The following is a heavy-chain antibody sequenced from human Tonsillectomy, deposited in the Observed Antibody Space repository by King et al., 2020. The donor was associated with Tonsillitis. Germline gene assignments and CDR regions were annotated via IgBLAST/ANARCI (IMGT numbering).Heavy chain of an antibody. D-gene: IGHD6-19*01. Sequence: TLKESGPTLVKPTQTLTLTCTFSGFSLSTSGVGVGWIRQPPGKALEWLALIYLVDDKRYSPPLKSRLTITKDTSKNQVVLTMTNMDPVDTATYYCAHSRYSSGWYPLPVDYWGQGTLVTVSS. CDR1: GFSLSTSGVG. V-gene: IGHV2-5*02. CDR3: AHSRYSSGWYPLPVDY. J-gene: IGHJ4*02. CDR2: IYLVDDK.